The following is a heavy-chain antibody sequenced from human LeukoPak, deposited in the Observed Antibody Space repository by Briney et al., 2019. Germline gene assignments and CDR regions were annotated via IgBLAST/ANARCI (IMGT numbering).Heavy chain of an antibody. CDR1: GFTFSNYA. CDR2: LSVSGGST. CDR3: AHYDSSGYFNAFDI. D-gene: IGHD3-22*01. Sequence: GGSLRLSCAASGFTFSNYAMNWVRQAPGKGLEWVSTLSVSGGSTYYSDSVKGRFTISRDNSKNTLYLQMNSLRAEDTAVYYCAHYDSSGYFNAFDIWGQGTMVTVSS. V-gene: IGHV3-23*01. J-gene: IGHJ3*02.